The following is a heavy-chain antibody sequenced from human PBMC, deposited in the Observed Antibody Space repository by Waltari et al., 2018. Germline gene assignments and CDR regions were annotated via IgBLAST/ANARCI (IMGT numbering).Heavy chain of an antibody. CDR3: ASLGQWLVD. Sequence: QLQLQESGPGLVTPSETLPLTCTVSGGSISSSSYYWGWIRQPPGKGLEWIGSIYYSGSTYYNPSLKSRVTISVDTSKNQFSLKLSSVTAADTAVYYCASLGQWLVDWGQGTLVTVSS. CDR1: GGSISSSSYY. V-gene: IGHV4-39*01. J-gene: IGHJ4*02. D-gene: IGHD6-19*01. CDR2: IYYSGST.